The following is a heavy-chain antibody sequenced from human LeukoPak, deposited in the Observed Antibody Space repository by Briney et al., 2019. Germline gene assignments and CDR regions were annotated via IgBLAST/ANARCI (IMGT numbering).Heavy chain of an antibody. CDR2: ISSGSRTI. Sequence: PGGSLGLSCAASGFTFSSYSMNWVRQAPGKGLEWVSYISSGSRTIYYADSVKGRFTMSRDNAKNSLYLQMNSLRAEDTAVYYCARESITGHRDFDYWGQGTPVTVSS. CDR3: ARESITGHRDFDY. V-gene: IGHV3-48*01. J-gene: IGHJ4*02. CDR1: GFTFSSYS. D-gene: IGHD1-20*01.